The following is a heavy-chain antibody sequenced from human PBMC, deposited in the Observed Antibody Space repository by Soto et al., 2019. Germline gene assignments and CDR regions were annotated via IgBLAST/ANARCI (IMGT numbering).Heavy chain of an antibody. D-gene: IGHD3-10*01. CDR2: IWYDGSNK. V-gene: IGHV3-33*01. J-gene: IGHJ4*02. Sequence: PGGSLRLSCAASGFTFSSYGMHWVRQAPGKGLEWVAVIWYDGSNKYYADSVKGRFTISRDNSKNTLYLQMNSLRAEDTAVYYCARDHMVRGVAIDYWGQGTLVTVSS. CDR3: ARDHMVRGVAIDY. CDR1: GFTFSSYG.